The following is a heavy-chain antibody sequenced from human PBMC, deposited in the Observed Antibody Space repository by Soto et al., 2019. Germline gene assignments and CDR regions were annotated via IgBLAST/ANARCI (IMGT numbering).Heavy chain of an antibody. J-gene: IGHJ6*02. CDR1: GYTFTSHG. CDR2: ISAYNGNT. V-gene: IGHV1-18*04. D-gene: IGHD6-6*01. Sequence: ASVKVSCKASGYTFTSHGISWVRQAPGQGLEWMGWISAYNGNTNYAQKLQGRVTMTTDTSTSTAYMELRSLRSDDTAVYYCARTYSGSSFWRYYYYSGMAGWGQGTAITVSS. CDR3: ARTYSGSSFWRYYYYSGMAG.